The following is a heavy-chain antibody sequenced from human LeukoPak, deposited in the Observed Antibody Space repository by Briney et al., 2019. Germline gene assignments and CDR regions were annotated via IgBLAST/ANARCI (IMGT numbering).Heavy chain of an antibody. CDR2: ISSSSSYI. CDR1: GFTVSSNS. CDR3: ARSPVNFDY. J-gene: IGHJ4*02. Sequence: PGGSLRLSCTVSGFTVSSNSMSWVRQAPGKGLEWVSSISSSSSYIYYADSVKGRFTISRDNAKNSLYLQMNSLRAEDTAVYYCARSPVNFDYWGQGTLVTVSS. D-gene: IGHD4-17*01. V-gene: IGHV3-21*01.